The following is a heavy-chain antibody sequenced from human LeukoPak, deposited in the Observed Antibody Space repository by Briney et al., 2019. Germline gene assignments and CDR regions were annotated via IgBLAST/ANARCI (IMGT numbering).Heavy chain of an antibody. D-gene: IGHD3-10*01. J-gene: IGHJ6*02. CDR1: GYTFTSYG. CDR2: ISAYNGNT. CDR3: ARGPPIMVRGVIVYYGMDV. V-gene: IGHV1-18*01. Sequence: ASVKVSCKASGYTFTSYGISWVRQAPGQGLEWMGWISAYNGNTNYAQKLQGRVTMTTDTSTSTAYMELRSLRSDDTAVYYCARGPPIMVRGVIVYYGMDVWGQGTTVTVSS.